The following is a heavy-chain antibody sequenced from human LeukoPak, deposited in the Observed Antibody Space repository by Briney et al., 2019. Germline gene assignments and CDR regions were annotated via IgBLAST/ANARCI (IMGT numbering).Heavy chain of an antibody. CDR3: AKGARAIAARPSNFDY. V-gene: IGHV3-30*04. D-gene: IGHD6-6*01. Sequence: GRSLRLSCAASGFTFSSYAMHWVRQAPGKGLEWVAVISYDGSNKYYADSVKGRFTISRDNSKNTLYLQMNSLRAEDTAVYYCAKGARAIAARPSNFDYWGQGTLVTVSS. CDR1: GFTFSSYA. CDR2: ISYDGSNK. J-gene: IGHJ4*02.